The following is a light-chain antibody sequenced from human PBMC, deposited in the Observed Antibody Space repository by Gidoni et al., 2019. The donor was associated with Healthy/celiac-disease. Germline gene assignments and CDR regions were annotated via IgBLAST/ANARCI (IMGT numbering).Light chain of an antibody. Sequence: EIVMMQSPATLSVSPGERATLSCRASQSVSSNVAWYQQKPGQAPRLLIYGASTRAAGIPARFSGSGSGTEFTLTISSLQSEDFAVYCCQQYNNWPQTFGQGTKVEIK. J-gene: IGKJ1*01. V-gene: IGKV3-15*01. CDR3: QQYNNWPQT. CDR1: QSVSSN. CDR2: GAS.